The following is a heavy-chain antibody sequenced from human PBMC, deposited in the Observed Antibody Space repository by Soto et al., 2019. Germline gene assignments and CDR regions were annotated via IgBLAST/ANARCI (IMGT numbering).Heavy chain of an antibody. V-gene: IGHV1-69*13. D-gene: IGHD3-10*01. CDR1: GGTFSSYA. Sequence: SVKVSCKASGGTFSSYAISWVRQAPGQGLEWMGGIIPIFGTANYAQKFQGRVTITADESTSTAYMELSSLRSEDTAVYYCARKRSTMVRGVTHYYYYGMDVWGQGTTVTVSS. CDR2: IIPIFGTA. CDR3: ARKRSTMVRGVTHYYYYGMDV. J-gene: IGHJ6*02.